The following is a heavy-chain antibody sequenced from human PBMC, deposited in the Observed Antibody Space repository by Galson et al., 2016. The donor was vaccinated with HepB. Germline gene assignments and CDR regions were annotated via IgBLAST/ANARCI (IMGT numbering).Heavy chain of an antibody. V-gene: IGHV1-2*04. CDR3: ARDAGDYSSSWDPVWYYYMDV. CDR2: INHNSGDT. J-gene: IGHJ6*03. D-gene: IGHD6-13*01. CDR1: GYTFTGYY. Sequence: SVKVSCKDSGYTFTGYYMHWVRQAPGQGLEWMGWINHNSGDTNYAQKFQGWVTMTPDTSISKAYMELSRLGSNDTAVYYCARDAGDYSSSWDPVWYYYMDVWGRESTVTVSS.